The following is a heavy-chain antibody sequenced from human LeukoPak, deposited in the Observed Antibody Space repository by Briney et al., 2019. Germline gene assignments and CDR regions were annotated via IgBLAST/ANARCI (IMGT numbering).Heavy chain of an antibody. V-gene: IGHV4-39*01. CDR3: ARLRNGFTGNY. Sequence: SETLSLTGTVSGGSISSSSYYWGWIRQPPGKGLEWIGSIYYSGSTYYNPSLKSRVTISVDTSKNQFFLKLSSVTAADTAVYYCARLRNGFTGNYWGQGTLVTVSS. J-gene: IGHJ4*02. D-gene: IGHD1-1*01. CDR1: GGSISSSSYY. CDR2: IYYSGST.